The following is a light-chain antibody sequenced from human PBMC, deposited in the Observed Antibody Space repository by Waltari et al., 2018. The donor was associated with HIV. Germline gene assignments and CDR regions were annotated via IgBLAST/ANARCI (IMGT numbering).Light chain of an antibody. CDR2: LAS. CDR3: PPNYSTPT. CDR1: HSVFFTSNNKNY. Sequence: DIVMTQSPDSLAVSLGERATINCRSSHSVFFTSNNKNYIAWYQQKPGRPPKLLISLASSPESRVPDRFSGSGSETGFTLTISSLEAEDVAGYYCPPNYSTPTFGQGTKVEMK. V-gene: IGKV4-1*01. J-gene: IGKJ1*01.